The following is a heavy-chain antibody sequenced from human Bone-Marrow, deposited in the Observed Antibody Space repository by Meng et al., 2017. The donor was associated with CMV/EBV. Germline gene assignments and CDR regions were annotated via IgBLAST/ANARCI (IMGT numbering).Heavy chain of an antibody. Sequence: SETLSLTCTVSGGSISSYYWSWIRQPPGKGLEWIGYIYYSGSTNYNPSLKSRVTISVDTSKNQFSLKLSSVTAADTAVYYCGRVRRATVVTPGCFDYWGQGTLVTVSS. CDR1: GGSISSYY. V-gene: IGHV4-59*12. J-gene: IGHJ4*02. CDR3: GRVRRATVVTPGCFDY. D-gene: IGHD4-23*01. CDR2: IYYSGST.